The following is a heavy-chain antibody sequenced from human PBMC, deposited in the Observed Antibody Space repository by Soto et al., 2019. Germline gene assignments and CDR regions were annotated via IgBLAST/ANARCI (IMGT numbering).Heavy chain of an antibody. V-gene: IGHV4-59*01. D-gene: IGHD4-17*01. CDR3: ARDSRYGVLDY. J-gene: IGHJ4*02. CDR1: GGSISSYY. Sequence: SETLSLTCTVSGGSISSYYWSWIRRPPGKGLEWIGYIYYSGSTNYNPSLKSRVTISVDTSKNQFSLNLSSLTAADTAVYYCARDSRYGVLDYWGQGTLVTVSS. CDR2: IYYSGST.